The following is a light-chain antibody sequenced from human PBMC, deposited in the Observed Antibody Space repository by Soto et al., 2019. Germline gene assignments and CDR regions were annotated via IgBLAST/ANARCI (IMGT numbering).Light chain of an antibody. V-gene: IGKV1-33*01. CDR2: DAS. Sequence: IRITQSPCSLSASVLYIVTIGFHASHDVINYLSCYPQKAVKAPKLLIYDASNLELGVTSRSNRSGSVTDFTSNIRRLQPEDIQTYYSKQYANLTQPFARGNXVEIK. CDR3: KQYANLTQP. CDR1: HDVINY. J-gene: IGKJ4*01.